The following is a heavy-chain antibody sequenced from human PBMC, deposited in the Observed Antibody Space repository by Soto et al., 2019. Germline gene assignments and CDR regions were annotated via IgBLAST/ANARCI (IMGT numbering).Heavy chain of an antibody. J-gene: IGHJ4*02. V-gene: IGHV4-34*01. CDR2: INHSGST. D-gene: IGHD5-12*01. Sequence: RSLTFAVYGGSFGSYYWSWIRQPPGKGLEWIGEINHSGSTNYNPSLKSRVTISVDTSKNQFSLKLSSVTAGVTAVYYCARPRRRWLQLPGYLDYWGQGTLVTSPQ. CDR1: GGSFGSYY. CDR3: ARPRRRWLQLPGYLDY.